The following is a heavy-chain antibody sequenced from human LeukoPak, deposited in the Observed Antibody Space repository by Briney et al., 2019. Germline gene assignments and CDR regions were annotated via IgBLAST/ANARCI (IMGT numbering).Heavy chain of an antibody. CDR3: ARVGFTIWNAFGI. CDR1: GGSISSGSYY. CDR2: IYTSGST. V-gene: IGHV4-61*02. Sequence: SETLSLACTVSGGSISSGSYYWSWIRQPAGKGLEWIGRIYTSGSTNYNPSLKSRVTISVDTSKNQFSLKLSSVTAADTAVYYCARVGFTIWNAFGIWGQGTMVTVSS. D-gene: IGHD3-3*01. J-gene: IGHJ3*02.